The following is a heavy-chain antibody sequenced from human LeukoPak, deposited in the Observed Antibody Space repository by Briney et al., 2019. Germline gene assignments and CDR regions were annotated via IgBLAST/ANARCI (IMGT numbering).Heavy chain of an antibody. D-gene: IGHD3-10*01. Sequence: PSETLSLTCTVSGGSISSSSYYWGWIRQPPGKGLEWIGNIYYSGSTFYNPSLKSRVTISVDTSKNQFSLKLSSVTAADTAVYYCARGPYYGSGSYSLWGYYFDYWGQGTLVTVSS. V-gene: IGHV4-39*07. CDR3: ARGPYYGSGSYSLWGYYFDY. CDR2: IYYSGST. J-gene: IGHJ4*02. CDR1: GGSISSSSYY.